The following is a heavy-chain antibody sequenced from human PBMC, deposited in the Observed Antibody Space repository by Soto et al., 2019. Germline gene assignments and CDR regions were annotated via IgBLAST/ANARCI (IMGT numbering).Heavy chain of an antibody. CDR2: IRNDGSNK. D-gene: IGHD6-13*01. CDR3: ARDRGIAAAYNWFDP. Sequence: QVQLVESGGGVVQPGRSLRLSCAASGFTFSNHDMHWVRQAPGKGLEWVAGIRNDGSNKNYADSVKGRFTISRDSSKNTLSLQMNSLRSEDTAIYYCARDRGIAAAYNWFDPWAQRTLVTVSS. CDR1: GFTFSNHD. V-gene: IGHV3-33*01. J-gene: IGHJ5*02.